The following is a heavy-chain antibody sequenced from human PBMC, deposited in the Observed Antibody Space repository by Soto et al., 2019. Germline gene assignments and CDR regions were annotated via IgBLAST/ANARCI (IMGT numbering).Heavy chain of an antibody. D-gene: IGHD6-6*01. CDR1: GLSLSTSGMC. V-gene: IGHV2-70*01. CDR2: IDWDDDK. CDR3: ARRIAARRGYYYGMDV. Sequence: GSGPTLVNPTQTLTLTCTFSGLSLSTSGMCVSWIRQPPGKALEWLALIDWDDDKYYSTSLKTRLTISKDTSKNQVVLTMTNMDPVDTATYYCARRIAARRGYYYGMDVWGQGTTVTVS. J-gene: IGHJ6*02.